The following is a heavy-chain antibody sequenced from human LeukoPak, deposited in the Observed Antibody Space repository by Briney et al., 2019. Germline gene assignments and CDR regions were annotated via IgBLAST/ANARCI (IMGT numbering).Heavy chain of an antibody. D-gene: IGHD2-2*01. CDR3: ARAPGYCSTTSCEYYYYMDV. V-gene: IGHV4-38-2*02. CDR1: GYSISSGFY. J-gene: IGHJ6*03. Sequence: PSETLSLTCTASGYSISSGFYWGWIRQPPGKGLEWIGSIYHSGSTYYNPSLKSRVTISVDRSKNQFSLKLSSVTAADTAVYYCARAPGYCSTTSCEYYYYMDVWGKGTTVTVSS. CDR2: IYHSGST.